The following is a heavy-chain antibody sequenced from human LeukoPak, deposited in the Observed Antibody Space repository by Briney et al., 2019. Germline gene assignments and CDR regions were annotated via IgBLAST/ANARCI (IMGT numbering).Heavy chain of an antibody. J-gene: IGHJ5*02. Sequence: PGGSLRLSCAASGFTFSSYAMHWVRQAPGKGLEWVAVISYDGSNKYYADSVKGRFTISRDNSKNTLYLQMNSLRAEDTAVYYCARERIGRSRGFDPWGQGTLVTVSS. CDR2: ISYDGSNK. CDR3: ARERIGRSRGFDP. V-gene: IGHV3-30-3*01. D-gene: IGHD3-3*02. CDR1: GFTFSSYA.